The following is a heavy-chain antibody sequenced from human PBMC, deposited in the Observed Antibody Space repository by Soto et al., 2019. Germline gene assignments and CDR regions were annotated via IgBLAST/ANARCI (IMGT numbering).Heavy chain of an antibody. D-gene: IGHD3-10*01. Sequence: QVQLVQSGAEVKKPGASVKVSCKASGYTFTNYAMHWVRQAPGQRLEWMGGINAGNGNTKYSQKFQGRVTITRDTSASTAYMELSSLRYEDTAVYYCAGGTLVWGDVWGQGTTVTVSS. CDR1: GYTFTNYA. V-gene: IGHV1-3*01. J-gene: IGHJ6*02. CDR3: AGGTLVWGDV. CDR2: INAGNGNT.